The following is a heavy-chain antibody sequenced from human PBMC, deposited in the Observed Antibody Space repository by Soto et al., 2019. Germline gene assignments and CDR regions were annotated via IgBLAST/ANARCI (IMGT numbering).Heavy chain of an antibody. CDR2: INHVGGT. J-gene: IGHJ5*02. Sequence: NPLETLSLTCAVYGGFLSESYWTWIRQPPGKGLEWIGEINHVGGTNYNPSLKSRVTMSVDTSQNQFSLRLISVTAADTAMYFCVRIRYQLPSSVLWLDPWGQGTPVTVSS. CDR3: VRIRYQLPSSVLWLDP. D-gene: IGHD3-16*01. CDR1: GGFLSESY. V-gene: IGHV4-34*01.